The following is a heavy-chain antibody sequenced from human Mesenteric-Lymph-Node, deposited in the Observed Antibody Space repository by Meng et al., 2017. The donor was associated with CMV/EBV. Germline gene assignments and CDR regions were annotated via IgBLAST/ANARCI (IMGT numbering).Heavy chain of an antibody. CDR1: GYSISSGYY. Sequence: SETLSLTCSVSGYSISSGYYWGWIRQSPGKGLEWIGSIYYSGSTYYNPSLKSRVTISVDTSKNQFSLKLSSVTAADTAVYYCARDLPIVVVPAANWFDPWGQGTLVTVSS. V-gene: IGHV4-38-2*02. CDR2: IYYSGST. CDR3: ARDLPIVVVPAANWFDP. D-gene: IGHD2-2*01. J-gene: IGHJ5*02.